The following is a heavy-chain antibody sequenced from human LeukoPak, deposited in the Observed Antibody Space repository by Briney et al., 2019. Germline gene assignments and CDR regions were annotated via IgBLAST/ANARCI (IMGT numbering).Heavy chain of an antibody. D-gene: IGHD3-22*01. CDR3: ARDIYYDSEIDY. CDR1: GYTFTSYY. J-gene: IGHJ4*02. V-gene: IGHV1-46*01. CDR2: LNPSRGST. Sequence: ASVQVAFQASGYTFTSYYIHWVRQAPGQGIEWMGILNPSRGSTSYTQKFPGRVTMTRDASTSTFYMELSSLRSEDTAVYYCARDIYYDSEIDYWGQGTLVTVSS.